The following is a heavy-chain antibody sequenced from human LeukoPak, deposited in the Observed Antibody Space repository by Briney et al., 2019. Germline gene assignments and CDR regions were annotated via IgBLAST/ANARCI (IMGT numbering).Heavy chain of an antibody. CDR1: GASISSSDYY. Sequence: SETLSLTCSVSGASISSSDYYWGWIRQPPGQGLEWIGRINYSGSTYYNPSLKSRVTISVDTSKNHFSLGLTSMTAADTAVYYCARLTHSYYSDTSGYYPYYYMDVWGKGTTVTVSS. D-gene: IGHD3-22*01. J-gene: IGHJ6*03. CDR2: INYSGST. CDR3: ARLTHSYYSDTSGYYPYYYMDV. V-gene: IGHV4-39*02.